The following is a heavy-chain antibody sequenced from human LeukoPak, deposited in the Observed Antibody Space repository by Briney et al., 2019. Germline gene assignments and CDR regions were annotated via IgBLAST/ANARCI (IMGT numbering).Heavy chain of an antibody. CDR1: GGSFSGYY. D-gene: IGHD5-18*01. CDR3: ARQASYSYDFDY. CDR2: INHSGST. Sequence: SETLPLTCAVYGGSFSGYYWSWIRQPPGKGLEWIGEINHSGSTNYNPSLKSRVTISVDTSKNQFSLKPSSVTAADTAVYYCARQASYSYDFDYWGQGTLVTVSS. V-gene: IGHV4-34*01. J-gene: IGHJ4*02.